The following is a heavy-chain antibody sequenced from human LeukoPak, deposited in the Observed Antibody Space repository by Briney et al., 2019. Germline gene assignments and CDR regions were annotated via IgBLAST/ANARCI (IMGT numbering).Heavy chain of an antibody. CDR1: GVSNY. CDR2: IYYSGST. V-gene: IGHV4-59*04. J-gene: IGHJ3*02. Sequence: KASETLSLTCTVSGVSNYWSWIRQPPGKGLEWIGYIYYSGSTYYNPSLKSRVTISVDTSKNQFSLKLSSVTAADTAVYYCARHSGNSLLRFLEWPGGFDIWGQGTMLTVSS. CDR3: ARHSGNSLLRFLEWPGGFDI. D-gene: IGHD3-3*01.